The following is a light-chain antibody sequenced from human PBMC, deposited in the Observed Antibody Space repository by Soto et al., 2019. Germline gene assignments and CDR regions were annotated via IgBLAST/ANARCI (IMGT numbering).Light chain of an antibody. CDR1: QGVRSY. Sequence: IELTQSPSSLAASVGDRVTITCGASQGVRSYLAWFQQRPGKAPKLLIFGASTLQNGVPARFSGGGFGTEFTLTITSLPPEDFATYYCHQVYTYPRTFGQGTKVDIK. CDR3: HQVYTYPRT. V-gene: IGKV1-9*01. CDR2: GAS. J-gene: IGKJ1*01.